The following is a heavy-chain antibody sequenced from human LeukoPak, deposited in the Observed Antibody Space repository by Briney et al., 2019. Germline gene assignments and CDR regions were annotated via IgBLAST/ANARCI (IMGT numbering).Heavy chain of an antibody. V-gene: IGHV5-51*01. Sequence: GESLKIPCKGSGYSFTSYWIGWVRQMPGKGLEWMGIIYPGGSDTRYSPSFQGQVTISADKSISTAYLQWSSLKASDTAMYYCARRAGSYYDYYGMDVWGQGTTVTVSS. CDR3: ARRAGSYYDYYGMDV. CDR1: GYSFTSYW. J-gene: IGHJ6*02. CDR2: IYPGGSDT. D-gene: IGHD1-26*01.